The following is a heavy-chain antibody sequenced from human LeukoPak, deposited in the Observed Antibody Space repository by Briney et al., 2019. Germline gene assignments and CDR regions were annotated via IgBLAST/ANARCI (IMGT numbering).Heavy chain of an antibody. CDR1: GYIFTSYC. CDR2: IYPGDSDT. Sequence: GESLKISCKGSGYIFTSYCIGWVRQMPGKGLEWMGIIYPGDSDTRYSPSFQGQVTISADKSISTAYLQWSSLKASDTAMYYCARHRGDYHYYYYMDVWGKGTTVTVSS. CDR3: ARHRGDYHYYYYMDV. D-gene: IGHD3-10*01. J-gene: IGHJ6*03. V-gene: IGHV5-51*01.